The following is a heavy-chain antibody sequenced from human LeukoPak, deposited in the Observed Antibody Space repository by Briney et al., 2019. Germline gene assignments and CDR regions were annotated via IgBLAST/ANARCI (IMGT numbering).Heavy chain of an antibody. Sequence: GGSLRLSCAASGSAFSSYTMNWVRQAPGKGLQWVSTVSASSDIHYSDSVKGRFTISRDNARNSLYLHMNSLRDEDTAVYYCARDALHTAHFDYWGQGTLVTVSS. J-gene: IGHJ4*02. CDR2: VSASSDI. V-gene: IGHV3-48*02. CDR1: GSAFSSYT. D-gene: IGHD5-18*01. CDR3: ARDALHTAHFDY.